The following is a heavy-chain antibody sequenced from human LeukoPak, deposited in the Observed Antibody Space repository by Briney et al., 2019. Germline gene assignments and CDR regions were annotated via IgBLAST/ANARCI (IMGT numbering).Heavy chain of an antibody. V-gene: IGHV4-59*01. CDR2: IYYSGST. D-gene: IGHD1-1*01. CDR1: GDSISSYY. J-gene: IGHJ3*02. CDR3: ARDRGSYYAFDI. Sequence: SETLSLTCTVSGDSISSYYWSWIRQPPGKGLEWIGHIYYSGSTNYNPSLKSRVAISVDTSKNQFSLKLSSMTAADTAMYYCARDRGSYYAFDIWGQGTMVTVSS.